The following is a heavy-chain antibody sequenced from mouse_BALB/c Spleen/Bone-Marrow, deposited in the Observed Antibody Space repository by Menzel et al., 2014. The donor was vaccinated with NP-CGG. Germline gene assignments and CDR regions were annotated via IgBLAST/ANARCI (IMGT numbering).Heavy chain of an antibody. Sequence: VKLMESGPELVRPGVSVKLSCKGSGYTFTAYAMHWVKQSHAKSLEWIGLISTYSGNTHYNQNFKGKATMTVDKSSSTAYMELARSTSEDSAIYYCARNFYGSSYFDYWGQGTTLTVSS. CDR2: ISTYSGNT. D-gene: IGHD1-1*01. J-gene: IGHJ2*01. V-gene: IGHV1-67*01. CDR1: GYTFTAYA. CDR3: ARNFYGSSYFDY.